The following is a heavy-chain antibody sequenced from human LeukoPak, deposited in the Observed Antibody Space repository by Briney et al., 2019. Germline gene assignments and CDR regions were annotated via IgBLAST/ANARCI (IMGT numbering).Heavy chain of an antibody. D-gene: IGHD6-6*01. Sequence: GASVKVSCKASGGTFSSYAISWVRQAPGQGLEWMGGIIPIFGTANYAQKFQGRVTITTDESTSTAYMELSSLRSEDTAVYYCARASIAARWGYYYYCMDVWGKGTTVTVSS. J-gene: IGHJ6*03. CDR1: GGTFSSYA. CDR2: IIPIFGTA. CDR3: ARASIAARWGYYYYCMDV. V-gene: IGHV1-69*05.